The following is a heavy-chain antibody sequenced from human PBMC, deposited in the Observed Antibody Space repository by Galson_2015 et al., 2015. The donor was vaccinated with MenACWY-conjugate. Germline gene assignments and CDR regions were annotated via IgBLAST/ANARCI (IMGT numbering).Heavy chain of an antibody. CDR1: GYSFTSYW. CDR2: IDPSDSYT. CDR3: ARQGVVGATTSYYFDY. Sequence: QSGAEVKKPGESLRISCTGSGYSFTSYWVSWVRQMPGKGLEWMGRIDPSDSYTNYSPSFQGHVTISADKSISTAYLQWSSLKASDTAMYYCARQGVVGATTSYYFDYWGQGTLVTVSS. J-gene: IGHJ4*02. V-gene: IGHV5-10-1*01. D-gene: IGHD1-26*01.